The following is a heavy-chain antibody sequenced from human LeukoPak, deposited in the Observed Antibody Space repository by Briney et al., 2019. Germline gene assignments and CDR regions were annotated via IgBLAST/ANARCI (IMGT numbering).Heavy chain of an antibody. J-gene: IGHJ6*02. CDR2: INGDGSVT. D-gene: IGHD7-27*01. V-gene: IGHV3-74*01. Sequence: GGALRLSCAAPGFTFNSDWMHWVRQAPGKGLVWVSLINGDGSVTGYADSVKGRFPISRDNAKNSLCLPMNSLRVEDSAVYHCARSGVPHCTDVWGQGTTVTVSS. CDR3: ARSGVPHCTDV. CDR1: GFTFNSDW.